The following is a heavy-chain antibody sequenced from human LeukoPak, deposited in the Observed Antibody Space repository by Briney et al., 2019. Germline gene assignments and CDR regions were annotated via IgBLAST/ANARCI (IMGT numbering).Heavy chain of an antibody. CDR3: ARGYSV. J-gene: IGHJ6*04. CDR2: INHSGIT. V-gene: IGHV4-34*01. Sequence: SETLCLTCALYGGSFRGSYWSWIHQPPGKGLYWIGEINHSGITTYTPSLKSRVTISVDTSKNQVALKLSAVTAADAGVYYCARGYSVWGKGTKVTVSA. D-gene: IGHD2-15*01. CDR1: GGSFRGSY.